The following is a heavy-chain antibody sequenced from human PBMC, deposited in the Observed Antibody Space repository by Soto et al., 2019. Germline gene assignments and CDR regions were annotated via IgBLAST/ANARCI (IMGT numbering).Heavy chain of an antibody. J-gene: IGHJ4*02. CDR1: GFTFYTYA. V-gene: IGHV3-23*01. CDR2: ITDTGVTT. Sequence: GGSLRLSCTASGFTFYTYAMTWVRQAPGKGLEWVSSITDTGVTTYYADSVKGRFTISRDNSKNTLYLQMNSLRTDDSAVYYCAKDTPVVMFLFDSWGRGTLVTVS. CDR3: AKDTPVVMFLFDS. D-gene: IGHD2-15*01.